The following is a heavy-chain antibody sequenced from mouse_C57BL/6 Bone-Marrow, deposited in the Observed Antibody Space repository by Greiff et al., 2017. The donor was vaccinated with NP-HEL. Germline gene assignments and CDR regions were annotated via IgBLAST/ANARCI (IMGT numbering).Heavy chain of an antibody. Sequence: QVQLQQSGPGLVQPSQSLSMTCPVSGFSLTTYGVHWVRQSPGKGLEWLGVIWSDGSNDYNAAFMSRLSITKDNSKNQVFFKMNSLQADDTAIYYGAKTGDYDGVWYFDVWGTGTTVTVSS. J-gene: IGHJ1*03. V-gene: IGHV2-5*01. CDR3: AKTGDYDGVWYFDV. D-gene: IGHD2-4*01. CDR1: GFSLTTYG. CDR2: IWSDGSN.